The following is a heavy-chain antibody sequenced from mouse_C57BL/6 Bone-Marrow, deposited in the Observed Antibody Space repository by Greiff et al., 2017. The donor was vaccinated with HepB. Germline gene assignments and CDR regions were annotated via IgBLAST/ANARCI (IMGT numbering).Heavy chain of an antibody. CDR2: IHPNSGST. CDR3: TVRGSYDYALYY. J-gene: IGHJ2*01. CDR1: GYTFTSYW. Sequence: QVQLQQSGAELVKPGASVKLSCKASGYTFTSYWMHWVKQRPGQGLEWIGMIHPNSGSTNYNEKFKSKATLTVDKSSSTAYMQLSSLTSEDSAVYYCTVRGSYDYALYYWGQGTTLTVSS. D-gene: IGHD2-4*01. V-gene: IGHV1-64*01.